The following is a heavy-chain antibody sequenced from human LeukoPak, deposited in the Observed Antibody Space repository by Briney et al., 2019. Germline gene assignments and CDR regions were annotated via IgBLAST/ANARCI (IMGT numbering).Heavy chain of an antibody. Sequence: PGGSLRLSCAAPGFTLSNSWMSWVRQAPGKGLEWVANIKQDGSEKYYVDSVKGRFTISRDSAKNTLYLQMNSLRAEDTAVYYCARAIGSGMGSYWFDPWGRGTLVTVSS. D-gene: IGHD1-1*01. CDR1: GFTLSNSW. CDR2: IKQDGSEK. J-gene: IGHJ5*02. CDR3: ARAIGSGMGSYWFDP. V-gene: IGHV3-7*04.